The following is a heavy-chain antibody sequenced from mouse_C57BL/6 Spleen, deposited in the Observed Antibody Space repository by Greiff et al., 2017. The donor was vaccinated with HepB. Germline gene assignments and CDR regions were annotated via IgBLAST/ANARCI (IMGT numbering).Heavy chain of an antibody. V-gene: IGHV3-6*01. CDR1: GYSITSGYY. CDR2: ISYDGSN. J-gene: IGHJ3*01. D-gene: IGHD2-2*01. CDR3: ARDPYGYDGAWFAY. Sequence: EVKLQESGPGLVKPSQSLSLTCSVTGYSITSGYYWNWIRQFPGNKLEWMGYISYDGSNNYNPSLKNRISITRDTSKNQFFLKLNSVTTEDTATYYCARDPYGYDGAWFAYWGQGTLVTVSA.